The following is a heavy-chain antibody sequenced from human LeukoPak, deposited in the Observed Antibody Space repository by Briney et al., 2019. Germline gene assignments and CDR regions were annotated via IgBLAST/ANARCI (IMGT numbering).Heavy chain of an antibody. CDR3: ARAVFKGGPTDY. J-gene: IGHJ4*02. V-gene: IGHV3-33*01. D-gene: IGHD3-16*01. CDR2: IWYDGSNK. Sequence: PGGSLRLSCAASGFTFSSYGMHWVRQAPGKGLEGVAVIWYDGSNKYYADSVKGRFTISRDNSKNTLYMQMNSLRAEDTAVYYCARAVFKGGPTDYWGQGTLVTVSS. CDR1: GFTFSSYG.